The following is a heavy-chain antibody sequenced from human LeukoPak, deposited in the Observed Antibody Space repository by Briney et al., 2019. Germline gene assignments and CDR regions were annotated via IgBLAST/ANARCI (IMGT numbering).Heavy chain of an antibody. J-gene: IGHJ4*02. CDR1: GYIFTSYG. V-gene: IGHV1-18*01. CDR3: ARERGLFAGYFEACDY. Sequence: ASVKVSCKASGYIFTSYGINWVRQAPGQGLEWMGWISAYNGHTNYAQKVQGRVTMTTDTSTGTAYMDLRSLRSDDTAVYYCARERGLFAGYFEACDYLGQGTLVTVSS. D-gene: IGHD3-9*01. CDR2: ISAYNGHT.